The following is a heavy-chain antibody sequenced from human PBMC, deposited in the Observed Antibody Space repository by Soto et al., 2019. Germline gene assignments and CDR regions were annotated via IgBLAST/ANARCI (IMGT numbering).Heavy chain of an antibody. CDR3: TTYYDFWSGYPFDY. D-gene: IGHD3-3*01. Sequence: PGGSLRLSCTASGFTFGDYAMSWFRQAPGKGLEWVGFIRSKAYGGTTEYAASVKGRFTISRDDSKSIAYLQMNSLKTEDTAVYYCTTYYDFWSGYPFDYWGQGTLVTVSS. CDR1: GFTFGDYA. J-gene: IGHJ4*02. V-gene: IGHV3-49*03. CDR2: IRSKAYGGTT.